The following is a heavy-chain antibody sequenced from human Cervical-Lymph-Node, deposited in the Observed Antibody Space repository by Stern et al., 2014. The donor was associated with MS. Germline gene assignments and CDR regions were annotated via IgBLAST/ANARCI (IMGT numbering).Heavy chain of an antibody. D-gene: IGHD3-10*01. J-gene: IGHJ4*02. Sequence: VQLVESGGGLEQPGGSLRLSCAASGFTFNNYDMSWARQAPGKGLEWVSSFKGDGRTYYADSVKGRFTISRDDSKNTLYLQMNSLGADDTAVYYCAKGTWLEYWGQGTLVTASS. CDR3: AKGTWLEY. CDR1: GFTFNNYD. V-gene: IGHV3-23*04. CDR2: FKGDGRT.